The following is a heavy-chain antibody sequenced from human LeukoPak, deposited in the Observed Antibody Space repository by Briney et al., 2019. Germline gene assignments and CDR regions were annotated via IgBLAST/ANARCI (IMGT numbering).Heavy chain of an antibody. V-gene: IGHV3-23*01. J-gene: IGHJ4*02. D-gene: IGHD4-23*01. CDR1: GFTFSNNA. CDR3: ARDAPGNSHTLDY. Sequence: GGSLRLSCAASGFTFSNNAMGWVPQAAGEGLEWVSAISDSGRSTYYADSVKGRFTISRDNSKSAVYLQMNSLRAEDTAIYYCARDAPGNSHTLDYWGQGTLVTVSS. CDR2: ISDSGRST.